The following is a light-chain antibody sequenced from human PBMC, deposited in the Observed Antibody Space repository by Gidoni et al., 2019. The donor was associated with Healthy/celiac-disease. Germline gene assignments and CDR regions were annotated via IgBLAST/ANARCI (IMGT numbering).Light chain of an antibody. CDR2: AAS. Sequence: EIVSTQSPGILSLSPGERATHSCRASQSVSSSYLAWYQQKPGQAPRLLIDAASSRATGIPDRFRVSGSGSDFTLTISRLEPEDFAVYYCQQYGSSPPSITFGQGTRLEIK. J-gene: IGKJ5*01. CDR3: QQYGSSPPSIT. V-gene: IGKV3-20*01. CDR1: QSVSSSY.